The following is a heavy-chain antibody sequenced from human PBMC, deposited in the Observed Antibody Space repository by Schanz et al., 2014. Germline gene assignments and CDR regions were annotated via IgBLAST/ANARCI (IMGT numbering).Heavy chain of an antibody. CDR3: ARDMLRRYGALEI. D-gene: IGHD2-8*01. CDR2: ISGDGTTT. J-gene: IGHJ3*02. CDR1: GFTVSINY. V-gene: IGHV3-74*01. Sequence: EVQLVESGGGLVQPGGSLRLSCAASGFTVSINYMSWVRQAPGKGLEWVSRISGDGTTTSYADSVKGRFTISRDNAKNSLFLQMNSLRADDTAVYYCARDMLRRYGALEIWGRGTMVTVSS.